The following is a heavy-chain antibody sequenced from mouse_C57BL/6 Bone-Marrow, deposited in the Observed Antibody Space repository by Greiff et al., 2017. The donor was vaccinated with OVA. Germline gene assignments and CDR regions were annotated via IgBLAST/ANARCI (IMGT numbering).Heavy chain of an antibody. CDR2: IDPETGGT. J-gene: IGHJ1*03. D-gene: IGHD2-1*01. V-gene: IGHV1-15*01. CDR1: GYTFTDYE. CDR3: TRGGWYNWYFDV. Sequence: VQLQESGAELVRPGASVTLSCKASGYTFTDYEMHWVKQTPVHGLEWIGAIDPETGGTAYNQKFKGKAILTADKSSSTAYMELRSLTSEDSAVYYCTRGGWYNWYFDVWGTGTTVTVSS.